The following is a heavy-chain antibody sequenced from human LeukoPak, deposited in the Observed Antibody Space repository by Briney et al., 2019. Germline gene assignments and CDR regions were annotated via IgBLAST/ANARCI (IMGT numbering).Heavy chain of an antibody. Sequence: ASVKVSCKASGYTFTSYYMHWVRQAPGQGLEWMGIINPSGGSTSYEQKFQGRVTMTTDTSMSTAYMELSRLTSDDTAVYYCARAGGRSWFDPWGQGTLVTVSS. CDR2: INPSGGST. CDR3: ARAGGRSWFDP. CDR1: GYTFTSYY. V-gene: IGHV1-46*01. J-gene: IGHJ5*02.